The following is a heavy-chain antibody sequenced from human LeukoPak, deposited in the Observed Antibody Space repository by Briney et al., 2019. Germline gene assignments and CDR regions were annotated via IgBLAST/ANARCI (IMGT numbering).Heavy chain of an antibody. CDR1: GGTFSSYA. CDR2: IIPIFGTA. CDR3: ARAKNPDSSGYYLGDI. J-gene: IGHJ3*02. D-gene: IGHD3-22*01. V-gene: IGHV1-69*05. Sequence: SVKVSCKASGGTFSSYAISWVRQAPGQGLEWMGGIIPIFGTANYAQKFQGRVTITTDESTSTAYMELSSLRSEDTAVYYCARAKNPDSSGYYLGDIWGQGTMVTVSS.